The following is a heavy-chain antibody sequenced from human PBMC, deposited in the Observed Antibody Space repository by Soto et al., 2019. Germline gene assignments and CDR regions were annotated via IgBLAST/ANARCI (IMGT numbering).Heavy chain of an antibody. J-gene: IGHJ4*02. CDR1: GGSVSSSSYY. Sequence: SETLSLTCTVSGGSVSSSSYYWTWIRQPPGKGLDWIGYIYYSGSTNYNPSLKSRVTISIDTSKNQFSLKLSSLTAADTAVYYCASISAPGLRYLLDGYRKIDYWGQGTRVTVSS. CDR3: ASISAPGLRYLLDGYRKIDY. V-gene: IGHV4-61*01. D-gene: IGHD4-17*01. CDR2: IYYSGST.